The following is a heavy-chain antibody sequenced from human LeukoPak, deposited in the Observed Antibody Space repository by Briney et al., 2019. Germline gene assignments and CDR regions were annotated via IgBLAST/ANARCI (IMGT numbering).Heavy chain of an antibody. CDR1: GLTFSSYA. J-gene: IGHJ4*02. D-gene: IGHD3-22*01. CDR2: ISGSGGST. V-gene: IGHV3-23*01. CDR3: ARDGDGYYDSSGYYLRVGFDY. Sequence: GGSLRLPCAASGLTFSSYAMSWVRQAPGKGLEWVSAISGSGGSTFYADSVKGRFTISRDNSKNTLYLQMNSLRAEDTAVYYCARDGDGYYDSSGYYLRVGFDYWGQGTLVTVSS.